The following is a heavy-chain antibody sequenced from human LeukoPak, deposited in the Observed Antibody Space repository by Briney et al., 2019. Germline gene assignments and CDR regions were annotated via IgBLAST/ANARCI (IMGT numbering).Heavy chain of an antibody. CDR1: GYTFTSYG. D-gene: IGHD5-12*01. CDR3: ARGARPPHYYYYMDV. J-gene: IGHJ6*03. Sequence: ASVKVSCKASGYTFTSYGISWVRQAPGQGLEWMGWISTGNGNTNYGQKFQGRVTMTTDTSTDTAYMELSSLRSEDTAVYYCARGARPPHYYYYMDVWGKGTTVTVSS. V-gene: IGHV1-18*01. CDR2: ISTGNGNT.